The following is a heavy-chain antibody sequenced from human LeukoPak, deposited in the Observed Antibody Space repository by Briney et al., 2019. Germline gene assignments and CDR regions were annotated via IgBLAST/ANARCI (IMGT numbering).Heavy chain of an antibody. CDR1: GGSISSGGFS. D-gene: IGHD3-10*01. J-gene: IGHJ6*02. CDR2: IYHSGST. Sequence: PSETLSLTCGVSGGSISSGGFSWNWIRQPPGKGLEWIGYIYHSGSTYYNPSLKSRVTISVDTSKNQFSLKLSSVTAADTAVFYCARGRRGSGSAFGVDVWGQGTTVTVSS. V-gene: IGHV4-30-2*01. CDR3: ARGRRGSGSAFGVDV.